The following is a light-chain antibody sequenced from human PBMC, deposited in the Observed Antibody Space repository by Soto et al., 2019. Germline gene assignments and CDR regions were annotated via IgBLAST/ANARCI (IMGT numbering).Light chain of an antibody. CDR1: QSGTSNY. CDR3: LQYGDSPRT. Sequence: EIVLTQSPGTLSLSPGKRATLSCRASQSGTSNYFAWFQQKPGQAPRLRIFGVSDRAPGIPDGFSASGSGTDFTLTIIRLEPEDLAVYYCLQYGDSPRTFGQGTKVEI. V-gene: IGKV3-20*01. CDR2: GVS. J-gene: IGKJ1*01.